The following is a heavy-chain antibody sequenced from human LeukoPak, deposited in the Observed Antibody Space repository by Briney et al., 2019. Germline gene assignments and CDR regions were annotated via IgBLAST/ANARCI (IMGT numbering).Heavy chain of an antibody. Sequence: KTSETLSLTCTVSGGSISSHYWSWIRQPPGKGLEWIGYIYYSGSTNYNPSLKSRVTISVDTSKNQFSLKLSSVTAADTAVYYCARVVLRFSSNYYMDVWGKGTTVTVSS. D-gene: IGHD3-3*01. J-gene: IGHJ6*03. CDR2: IYYSGST. V-gene: IGHV4-59*11. CDR1: GGSISSHY. CDR3: ARVVLRFSSNYYMDV.